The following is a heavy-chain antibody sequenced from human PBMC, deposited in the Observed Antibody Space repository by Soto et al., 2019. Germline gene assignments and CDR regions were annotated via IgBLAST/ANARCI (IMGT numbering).Heavy chain of an antibody. CDR2: MNPILSVS. CDR1: GDTFSFYS. Sequence: QVQLVQSGAEVQKPGSSVKVSYKASGDTFSFYSINWVRQAPGLGLEWMGRMNPILSVSNYAQKFQGRVTITADKSTSTAYMELSSLRSEDTAMYYCATNYGSGYRAFDYWGQGALVTVSS. D-gene: IGHD3-10*01. V-gene: IGHV1-69*02. CDR3: ATNYGSGYRAFDY. J-gene: IGHJ4*02.